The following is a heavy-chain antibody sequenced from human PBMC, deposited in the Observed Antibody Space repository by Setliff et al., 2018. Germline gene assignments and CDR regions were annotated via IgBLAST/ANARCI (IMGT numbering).Heavy chain of an antibody. D-gene: IGHD3-22*01. Sequence: PGGSLSLSCAASGFTFSDYSMNWVRQAPGKGLQWVSYISSASRTIHYADSVKGRFSISRENAMNSLYLQMNSLRADDTAVYYCARQRYYDTTGKAFDIWGQGTMVTVSS. CDR3: ARQRYYDTTGKAFDI. J-gene: IGHJ3*02. CDR2: ISSASRTI. V-gene: IGHV3-48*04. CDR1: GFTFSDYS.